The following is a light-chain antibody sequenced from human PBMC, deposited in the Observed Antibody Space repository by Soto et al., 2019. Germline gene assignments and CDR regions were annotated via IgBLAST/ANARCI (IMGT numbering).Light chain of an antibody. V-gene: IGKV3-11*01. CDR2: DAS. Sequence: EIVLTQSPATLSLSPGDTATLSCRASQSVSNYLAWYQQKPGQAPRLLIYDASNRATGIPARFSGSGSGTDFPLTISSLEPEDFAVYYCQQRSNWPLTFGGGTKVEIK. CDR3: QQRSNWPLT. CDR1: QSVSNY. J-gene: IGKJ4*01.